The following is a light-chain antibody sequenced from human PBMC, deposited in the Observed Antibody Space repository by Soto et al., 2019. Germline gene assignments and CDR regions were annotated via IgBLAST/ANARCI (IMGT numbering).Light chain of an antibody. J-gene: IGKJ5*01. CDR1: QSLLHYNGNNY. CDR2: LGA. CDR3: MQTLQTPLT. V-gene: IGKV2-28*01. Sequence: DIVMTQSPLSLPVTPGEPASISCRSSQSLLHYNGNNYLGWYLQRPGQSPQVLIYLGANRASGVPDRFSGSGSGTDFTLKISRVETEDVGVYCCMQTLQTPLTSCQGARQEI.